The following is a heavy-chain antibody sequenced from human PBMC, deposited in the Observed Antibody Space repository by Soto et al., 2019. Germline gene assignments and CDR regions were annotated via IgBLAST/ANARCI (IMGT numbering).Heavy chain of an antibody. Sequence: QITLKESGPALVKPTQTLTLTCTFSGFSLTRGVGVAWIRQPPGKALEWLALIYWDDDKRYSSSLKSRLTIIKDTSKNQVVLIMTNMDPVDTATYYCAHKPLTTTGAFDPWGQGTLVTVSS. J-gene: IGHJ5*02. CDR3: AHKPLTTTGAFDP. D-gene: IGHD4-17*01. CDR2: IYWDDDK. CDR1: GFSLTRGVG. V-gene: IGHV2-5*02.